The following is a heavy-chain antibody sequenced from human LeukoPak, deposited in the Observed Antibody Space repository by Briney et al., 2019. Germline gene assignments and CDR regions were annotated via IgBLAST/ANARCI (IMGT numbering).Heavy chain of an antibody. CDR2: FDPEDGET. CDR3: ATFRYYYDSSGYKY. V-gene: IGHV1-24*01. J-gene: IGHJ4*02. D-gene: IGHD3-22*01. Sequence: GDSVKVSCKVSGYTLTELSMHWVRQAPGKGLEWMGGFDPEDGETIYEQKFQGRVTMTEDTSTDTAYMELSSLRSEDTAVYYCATFRYYYDSSGYKYWGQGTLVTVSS. CDR1: GYTLTELS.